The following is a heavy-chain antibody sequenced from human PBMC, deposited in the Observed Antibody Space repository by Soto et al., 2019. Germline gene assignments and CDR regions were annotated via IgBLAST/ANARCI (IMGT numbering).Heavy chain of an antibody. CDR3: ARQSCGGGMCITEAFDI. J-gene: IGHJ3*02. CDR1: GGSISSTSYF. CDR2: IYYTGST. V-gene: IGHV4-39*01. Sequence: SETLSLTCIVSGGSISSTSYFWGWIRQPPGKGLEWIGSIYYTGSTYYNPSLKSQVTISVDTFKNQFSLRLISVTAADTAVYNCARQSCGGGMCITEAFDIWGQGTMVTVSS. D-gene: IGHD2-15*01.